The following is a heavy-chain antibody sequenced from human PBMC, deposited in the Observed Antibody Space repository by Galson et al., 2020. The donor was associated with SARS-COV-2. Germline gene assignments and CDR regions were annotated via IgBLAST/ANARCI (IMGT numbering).Heavy chain of an antibody. CDR3: ARHARGSGYSYWGRNYFDY. CDR2: IYYSGTT. D-gene: IGHD3-22*01. J-gene: IGHJ4*02. CDR1: GASISSVAYY. V-gene: IGHV4-39*01. Sequence: SQTLSLTCTVSGASISSVAYYRGWIRQPPGKGLEWIGSIYYSGTTYFNPSLKSRVTISVDTSKNQFSLRLSSVTAADTAVYYCARHARGSGYSYWGRNYFDYRGQGTLVTVSS.